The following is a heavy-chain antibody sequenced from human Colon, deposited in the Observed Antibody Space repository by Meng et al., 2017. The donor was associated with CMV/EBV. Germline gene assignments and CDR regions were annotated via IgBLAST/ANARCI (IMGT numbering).Heavy chain of an antibody. CDR1: GFTFSSYG. Sequence: GGSLRLSCAASGFTFSSYGMSWVRQAPGKGLEWVSVISGNGGSTYYGDSVKGRFTISRNNSNNTLYLQMRSLRAEDTAVYYCAKHDTKYDYGRDYFEYWGQGILVTVSS. D-gene: IGHD4/OR15-4a*01. J-gene: IGHJ4*01. CDR3: AKHDTKYDYGRDYFEY. V-gene: IGHV3-23*01. CDR2: ISGNGGST.